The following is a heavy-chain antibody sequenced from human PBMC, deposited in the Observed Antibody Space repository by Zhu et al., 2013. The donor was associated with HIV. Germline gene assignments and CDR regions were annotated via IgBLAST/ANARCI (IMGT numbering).Heavy chain of an antibody. CDR2: IIPIFGTT. Sequence: QVQLVQSGAEVKKPGSSVKVSCKASGGTFSSYAISWVRQAPGQGLEWMGGIIPIFGTTYYAQKFQGRVTITADTSTSTAYMELSSLKSEDTAIYYCARTVDTVATTRGRYFDYWGQGTLVTVSS. V-gene: IGHV1-69*06. D-gene: IGHD5-12*01. CDR1: GGTFSSYA. J-gene: IGHJ4*02. CDR3: ARTVDTVATTRGRYFDY.